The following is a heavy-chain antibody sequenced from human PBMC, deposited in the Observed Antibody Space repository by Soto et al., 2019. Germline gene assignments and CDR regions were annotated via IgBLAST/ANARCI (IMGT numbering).Heavy chain of an antibody. D-gene: IGHD3-3*01. CDR2: IKPNSGGT. J-gene: IGHJ6*02. CDR3: AREKGITIFGVVPSMDV. V-gene: IGHV1-2*02. Sequence: ASEKVSCKASGYTFTGYYMHWVRQAPGQGLEWMGWIKPNSGGTNYAQKFQGRVTMTRDTSISTAYMELSRLRSDDTAVYYCAREKGITIFGVVPSMDVWGQGTTVTVSS. CDR1: GYTFTGYY.